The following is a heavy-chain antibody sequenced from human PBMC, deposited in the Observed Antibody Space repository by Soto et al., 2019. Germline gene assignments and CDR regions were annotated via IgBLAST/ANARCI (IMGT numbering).Heavy chain of an antibody. CDR2: IRYDGSGQ. CDR3: AKDEVSREYYVHSLDV. J-gene: IGHJ6*02. CDR1: GFTFSNYG. D-gene: IGHD1-26*01. V-gene: IGHV3-33*03. Sequence: QVQLVESGGGLVQPGRSLRLSCVGSGFTFSNYGMHWVRQAPGKGLEWVADIRYDGSGQRYAGSVQGRFIISRDNSKNTLYLQITSLRVEETAVYYFAKDEVSREYYVHSLDVWGQGTTVTVSS.